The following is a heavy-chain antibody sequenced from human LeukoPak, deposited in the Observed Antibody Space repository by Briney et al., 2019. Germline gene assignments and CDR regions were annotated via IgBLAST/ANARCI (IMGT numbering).Heavy chain of an antibody. CDR1: GGTFSSYA. CDR3: ARAPVGGSAWLVDY. CDR2: IIPIFGTA. J-gene: IGHJ4*02. V-gene: IGHV1-69*13. Sequence: GASVKVSCKASGGTFSSYAISWVRQAPGQGLEWMGGIIPIFGTANYAQKFQGRVTITADESTSTAYMELSSLRSDDTAVYYCARAPVGGSAWLVDYWGQGTLVTVSS. D-gene: IGHD6-19*01.